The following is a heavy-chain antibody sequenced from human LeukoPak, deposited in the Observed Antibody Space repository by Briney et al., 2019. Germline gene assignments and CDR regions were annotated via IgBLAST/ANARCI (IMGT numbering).Heavy chain of an antibody. CDR3: ARVAVAGTNWFDP. CDR1: GFTFSSYA. Sequence: GGSLRLSCAASGFTFSSYAMHWVRQAPGKGLEWVAVISYDGSNKYYADSVKGRFTISRDNSKNTLYLQMNSLRAEDTAVYYCARVAVAGTNWFDPWGQGTLVTVSS. V-gene: IGHV3-30*04. J-gene: IGHJ5*02. CDR2: ISYDGSNK. D-gene: IGHD6-19*01.